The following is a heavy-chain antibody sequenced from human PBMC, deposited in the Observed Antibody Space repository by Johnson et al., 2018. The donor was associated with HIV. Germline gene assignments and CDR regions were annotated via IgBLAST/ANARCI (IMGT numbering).Heavy chain of an antibody. D-gene: IGHD3-3*01. CDR1: GFAVSTNY. V-gene: IGHV3-53*01. J-gene: IGHJ3*02. CDR2: LYSGGSA. CDR3: ARRRSDNVARSHDAFDI. Sequence: VQLVESGGGLIQPGGSLRLSCAASGFAVSTNYMTWVRQAPGKGLEWVSVLYSGGSAYYPDSVRGRFSISRDNSKNTLYLQMNRLRAEDTAVYYCARRRSDNVARSHDAFDIWGQGTMVTVSS.